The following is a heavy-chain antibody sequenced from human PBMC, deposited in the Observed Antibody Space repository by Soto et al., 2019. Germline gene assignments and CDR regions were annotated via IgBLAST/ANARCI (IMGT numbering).Heavy chain of an antibody. J-gene: IGHJ4*02. CDR2: ISGSGGST. CDR3: ARLEARSGGSCDY. Sequence: PGGSLRLSCAASGFTFSSYAMSWVRQAPGKGLEWVSAISGSGGSTYYADSVKGRFTISRDNSKNTLYLQMNSLRAEDTAVYYCARLEARSGGSCDYWDQGTLVTVSS. CDR1: GFTFSSYA. V-gene: IGHV3-23*01. D-gene: IGHD2-15*01.